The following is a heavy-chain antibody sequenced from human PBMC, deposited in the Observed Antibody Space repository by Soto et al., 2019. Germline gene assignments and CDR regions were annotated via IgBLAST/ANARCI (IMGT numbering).Heavy chain of an antibody. J-gene: IGHJ5*02. CDR1: GGTFSSYA. CDR3: ARTDHFGVVIKNWFDP. Sequence: QVQLVQSGAEVKKPGSSVKVSCKASGGTFSSYAISWVRQAPGQGLEWMGGIIPIFGTANYAQKFQGRVTITADEXTXXAYMELSSLRSEDTAVYYCARTDHFGVVIKNWFDPWGQGTLVTVSS. D-gene: IGHD3-3*01. CDR2: IIPIFGTA. V-gene: IGHV1-69*12.